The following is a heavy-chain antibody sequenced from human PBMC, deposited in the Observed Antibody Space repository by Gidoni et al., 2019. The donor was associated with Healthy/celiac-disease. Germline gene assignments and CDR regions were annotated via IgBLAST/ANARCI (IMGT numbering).Heavy chain of an antibody. CDR1: GGSISSYY. D-gene: IGHD3-22*01. J-gene: IGHJ3*02. Sequence: QVQLQESGPGLVKPSETLSLTCTVSGGSISSYYWSWIRQPPGKGLEWIGYIYYSGSTTYNPSLKSRVTISVDTSKNQFSLKLSSVTAADTAVYYCARHRSGYGDAFDIWGQGTMVTVSS. V-gene: IGHV4-59*08. CDR3: ARHRSGYGDAFDI. CDR2: IYYSGST.